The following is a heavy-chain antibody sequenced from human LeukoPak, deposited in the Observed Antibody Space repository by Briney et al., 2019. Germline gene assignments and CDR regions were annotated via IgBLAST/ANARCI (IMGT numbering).Heavy chain of an antibody. D-gene: IGHD6-19*01. Sequence: GGSLRLSCVASGFTFSSYWMTWVRQAPGKGLEWVANIKQDGSEKYYVDSVKGRFTISRDNAKNSLYLQMSSLRAEDTAIYYCAKVDSYNSGWLDYWGQGTLVTVSS. V-gene: IGHV3-7*04. CDR1: GFTFSSYW. CDR3: AKVDSYNSGWLDY. CDR2: IKQDGSEK. J-gene: IGHJ4*02.